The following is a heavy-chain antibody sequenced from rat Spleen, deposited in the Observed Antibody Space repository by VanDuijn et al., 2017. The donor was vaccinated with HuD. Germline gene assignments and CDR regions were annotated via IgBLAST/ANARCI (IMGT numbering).Heavy chain of an antibody. Sequence: EVQLVESGGGLVQPGRSMKLSCAALGFSFSNYYMAWVRQAPTKGLEWVASMNTGGDNTYYRDSVKGRFTISRDNTKNTLYLQMDNLRSEDTATYYCARAGYLRDWYFDFWGPGTMVTVSS. CDR3: ARAGYLRDWYFDF. CDR2: MNTGGDNT. V-gene: IGHV5-25*01. CDR1: GFSFSNYY. J-gene: IGHJ1*01. D-gene: IGHD2-2*01.